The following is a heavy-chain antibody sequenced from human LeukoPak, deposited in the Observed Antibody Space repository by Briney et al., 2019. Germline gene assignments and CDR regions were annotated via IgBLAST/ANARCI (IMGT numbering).Heavy chain of an antibody. CDR3: ARQVGATRYYFDY. Sequence: KASQTLSLTCAISGDSVSSNTAAWTWIRQSPSRGLERLGRTYYRSKWYNDYAVSVKSRITVNPDTSKNQFSLQLNSVTPEDTAVYYCARQVGATRYYFDYWGQGTLVTVSS. CDR1: GDSVSSNTAA. CDR2: TYYRSKWYN. J-gene: IGHJ4*02. D-gene: IGHD1-26*01. V-gene: IGHV6-1*01.